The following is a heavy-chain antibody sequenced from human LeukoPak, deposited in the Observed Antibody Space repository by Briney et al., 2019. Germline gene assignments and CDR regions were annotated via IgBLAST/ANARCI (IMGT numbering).Heavy chain of an antibody. Sequence: PGGSLRLSCAASGFTFSSYEMNWVRQAPGKELEWVSYISSSGSTIYYADSVKGRFTISRDNAKNSLYLQMNSLRAEDTAVYYCAELGITMIGSVWGKGTTVTISS. CDR3: AELGITMIGSV. D-gene: IGHD3-10*02. V-gene: IGHV3-48*03. CDR1: GFTFSSYE. J-gene: IGHJ6*04. CDR2: ISSSGSTI.